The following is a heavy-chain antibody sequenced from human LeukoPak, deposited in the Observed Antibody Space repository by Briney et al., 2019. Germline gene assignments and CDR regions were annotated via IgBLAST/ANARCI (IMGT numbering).Heavy chain of an antibody. V-gene: IGHV1-69*01. Sequence: SSVKVSCKASGGTFSSYAISWVRQAPGQGLEWMGGVIPIFGTTNYAQKFQGRVTITADESTSTAYMELSSLRSEDTAVYYCARSPYDSRGQNFYYYCMDVWGKGTTVTVSS. J-gene: IGHJ6*03. CDR2: VIPIFGTT. D-gene: IGHD3-22*01. CDR3: ARSPYDSRGQNFYYYCMDV. CDR1: GGTFSSYA.